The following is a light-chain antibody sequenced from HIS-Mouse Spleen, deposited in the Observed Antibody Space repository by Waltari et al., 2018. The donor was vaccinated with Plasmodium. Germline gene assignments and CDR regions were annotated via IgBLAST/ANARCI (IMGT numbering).Light chain of an antibody. CDR1: ISSIGSNT. Sequence: QSVLTQPPSASGTPGQRVTISCSGSISSIGSNTVNWYQQLPGTAPKLLIYSNNQRPAGVPDRFSGSKSGPSASLAISGLQSEDEADYYCGAWDDSLNGVVFAGGTKLTVL. J-gene: IGLJ2*01. CDR2: SNN. V-gene: IGLV1-44*01. CDR3: GAWDDSLNGVV.